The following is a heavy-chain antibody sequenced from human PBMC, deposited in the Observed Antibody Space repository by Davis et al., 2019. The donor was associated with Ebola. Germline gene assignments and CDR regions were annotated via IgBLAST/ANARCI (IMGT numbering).Heavy chain of an antibody. CDR2: ISYDGSNK. J-gene: IGHJ6*04. CDR3: ARDAGYYYDSSGYYYSYYYYGMDV. D-gene: IGHD3-22*01. V-gene: IGHV3-30*04. Sequence: GESLKISCAASGFTFSSYAMHWVRQAPGKGLEWVAVISYDGSNKYYADSVKGRFTISRDNSKNTLYLQMNSLRAEDTAVYYCARDAGYYYDSSGYYYSYYYYGMDVWGKGTTVTVSS. CDR1: GFTFSSYA.